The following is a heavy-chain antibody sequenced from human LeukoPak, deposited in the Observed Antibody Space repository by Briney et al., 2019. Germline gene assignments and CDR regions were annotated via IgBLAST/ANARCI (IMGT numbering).Heavy chain of an antibody. CDR2: ISHDAGQQ. CDR1: GFAFNSYS. V-gene: IGHV3-30*04. D-gene: IGHD1-1*01. Sequence: GGSLRLSCTASGFAFNSYSMYWVRQAPGKELEWVAFISHDAGQQYYADSVKGRSTISRDSSMNTLYLQMSSLRVEDTAVYYCARDLRWRQCDYWGQGTLVTVSS. CDR3: ARDLRWRQCDY. J-gene: IGHJ4*02.